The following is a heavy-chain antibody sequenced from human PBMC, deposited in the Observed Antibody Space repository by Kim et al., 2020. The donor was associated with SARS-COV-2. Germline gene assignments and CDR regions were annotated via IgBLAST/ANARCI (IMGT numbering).Heavy chain of an antibody. V-gene: IGHV3-15*01. CDR2: IKSISDGGTT. CDR3: TTTPYFDWLLQRDPNNSFDY. J-gene: IGHJ4*02. Sequence: GGSLRLSCAASGFTFNNAWMSWVRQAPGKGLEWVGRIKSISDGGTTHYGAPVNGRFIISRDDSHNAVYLQMNSLKTEDTAMYYCTTTPYFDWLLQRDPNNSFDYWGQGTLVTVSS. D-gene: IGHD3-9*01. CDR1: GFTFNNAW.